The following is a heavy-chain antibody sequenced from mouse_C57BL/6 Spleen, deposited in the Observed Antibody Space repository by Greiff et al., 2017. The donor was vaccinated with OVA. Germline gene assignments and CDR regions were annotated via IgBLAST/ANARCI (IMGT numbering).Heavy chain of an antibody. D-gene: IGHD1-1*01. CDR1: GFNINDYY. Sequence: EVQLQQSGAELVKPGASVKLSCTASGFNINDYYMHWVKQRTQQGLEWIGRIDPEDGGTKYTPTFQGKATITADTSSNPAYLQLSSLTSEDTAVYYGARCYYGSSYAWFAYWGQGTLVTVAA. V-gene: IGHV14-2*01. J-gene: IGHJ3*01. CDR3: ARCYYGSSYAWFAY. CDR2: IDPEDGGT.